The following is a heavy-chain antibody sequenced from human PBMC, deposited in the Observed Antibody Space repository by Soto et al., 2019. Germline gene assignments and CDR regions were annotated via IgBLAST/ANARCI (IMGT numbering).Heavy chain of an antibody. D-gene: IGHD6-13*01. CDR1: GFTFSSYS. CDR3: ARGGGTGLYSSSWPPHY. V-gene: IGHV3-21*01. Sequence: PGGSLRLSCVASGFTFSSYSMNWVRQAPGKGLEWVSSISSGSTYIYYADSMRGRFTISRDNAKNSLNLHMNSLRAEDTALYYCARGGGTGLYSSSWPPHYWGLGTLVTVSS. CDR2: ISSGSTYI. J-gene: IGHJ4*02.